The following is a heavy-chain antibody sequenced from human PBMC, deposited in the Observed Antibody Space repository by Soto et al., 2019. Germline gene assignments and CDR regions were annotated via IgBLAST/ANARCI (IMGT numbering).Heavy chain of an antibody. CDR3: ARGRVRYYSSADAFDI. J-gene: IGHJ3*02. D-gene: IGHD3-22*01. CDR1: GFTFSSYS. V-gene: IGHV3-21*01. Sequence: EVQLVESGGGLVKPGGSLRLSCAASGFTFSSYSMNWVRQAPGKGLEWVSSISSSSSYIYYADSVKGRFTISRDNAKNSLYLQMNSLRAEYTAVYYCARGRVRYYSSADAFDIWGQGTMVTVSS. CDR2: ISSSSSYI.